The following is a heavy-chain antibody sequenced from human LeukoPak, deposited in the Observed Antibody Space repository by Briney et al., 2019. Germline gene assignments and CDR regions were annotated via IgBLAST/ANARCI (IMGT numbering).Heavy chain of an antibody. CDR2: ISSSSSYI. V-gene: IGHV3-21*01. J-gene: IGHJ6*02. CDR1: GFTFSSYS. Sequence: PGGSLRLSCAASGFTFSSYSMNWVRQAPGKGLEWVSSISSSSSYIYYADSVKGRFTISRDNAKNSLYLQMNSLRAEDTAVYYCARDQSDGSGPRYYYYGMDVWGQGTTVTVSS. CDR3: ARDQSDGSGPRYYYYGMDV. D-gene: IGHD3-10*01.